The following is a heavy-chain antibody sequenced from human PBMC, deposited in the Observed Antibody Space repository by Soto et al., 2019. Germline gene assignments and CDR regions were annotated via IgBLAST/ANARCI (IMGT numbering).Heavy chain of an antibody. D-gene: IGHD3-22*01. Sequence: SVKGSCTASGGTFSSDSISWVLQAPVQVLGWMGWIIPIFGTANYAQKFQGRVTITADESTSTAYMELSSLRSEDTAVYYCAREYDSSGYYYVSEDYYYYGMDVWGQGTTVTVSS. CDR2: IIPIFGTA. CDR1: GGTFSSDS. V-gene: IGHV1-69*13. J-gene: IGHJ6*02. CDR3: AREYDSSGYYYVSEDYYYYGMDV.